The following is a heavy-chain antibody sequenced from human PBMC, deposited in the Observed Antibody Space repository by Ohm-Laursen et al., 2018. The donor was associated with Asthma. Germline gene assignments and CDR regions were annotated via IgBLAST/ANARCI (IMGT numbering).Heavy chain of an antibody. V-gene: IGHV4-31*03. J-gene: IGHJ4*02. CDR3: SRGAFYYESTCYYFFDH. D-gene: IGHD3-22*01. Sequence: TLSLTCSVSGDSINSGNNYWSWIRKHPGKGLEWIGYIYYSGLTYSNPSLRSRIIISVDTSKNQFSLNLTSVTAADTAVYYCSRGAFYYESTCYYFFDHWGQGALVTVSS. CDR1: GDSINSGNNY. CDR2: IYYSGLT.